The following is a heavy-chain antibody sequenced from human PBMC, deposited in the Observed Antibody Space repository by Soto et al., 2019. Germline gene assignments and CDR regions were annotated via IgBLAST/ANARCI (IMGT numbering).Heavy chain of an antibody. CDR2: IDPSDSYT. Sequence: PGESLKISCKGSGYSFTSYWIGWVRQMHGKGLEWMGRIDPSDSYTNYSPSFQGHVTISADKSISTAYLQWSSLKASDTAMYYCARHVTTYYYDSSGLDYWGQGTLVTVSS. D-gene: IGHD3-22*01. CDR1: GYSFTSYW. J-gene: IGHJ4*02. V-gene: IGHV5-10-1*01. CDR3: ARHVTTYYYDSSGLDY.